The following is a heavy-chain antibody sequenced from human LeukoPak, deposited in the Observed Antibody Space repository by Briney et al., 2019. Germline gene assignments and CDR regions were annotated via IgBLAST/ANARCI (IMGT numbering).Heavy chain of an antibody. V-gene: IGHV3-7*01. CDR1: GFTFNSYW. Sequence: GGSLRLSWAASGFTFNSYWVSWVRQAPGKGLEWVANIKQDGSEKYYVDSVKGRFTISRDNAKNSLYLQMNSLRAEDTAVYYCATSVGDGYDSNWGQGTLVTVSS. J-gene: IGHJ4*02. D-gene: IGHD5-12*01. CDR3: ATSVGDGYDSN. CDR2: IKQDGSEK.